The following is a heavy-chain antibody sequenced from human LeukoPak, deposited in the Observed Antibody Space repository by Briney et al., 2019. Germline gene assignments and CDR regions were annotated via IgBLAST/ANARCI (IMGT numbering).Heavy chain of an antibody. CDR3: ARDVGLPDAFDI. J-gene: IGHJ3*02. D-gene: IGHD3-16*01. CDR1: GFTFSNYG. CDR2: IRYDGSHQ. V-gene: IGHV3-30*02. Sequence: PGGSLRLSCAASGFTFSNYGMHWVRQAPGKGLEWVSFIRYDGSHQYYADSVKGRFTISRDTSKNTLYLQMNSLRAEDTAVYYCARDVGLPDAFDIWGQGTMVTVSS.